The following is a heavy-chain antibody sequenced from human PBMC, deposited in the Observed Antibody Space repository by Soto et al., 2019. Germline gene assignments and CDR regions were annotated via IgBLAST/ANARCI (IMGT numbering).Heavy chain of an antibody. J-gene: IGHJ3*02. V-gene: IGHV1-18*01. D-gene: IGHD2-15*01. CDR1: GYTFTSYG. CDR2: ISAYNGNT. CDR3: ATAYCSGGSCYPVGAFDI. Sequence: GASVKVSCKASGYTFTSYGISWVRQAPGQRLEWMGWISAYNGNTNYAQKLQGRVTMTTDTSTSTAYMELSSLRSEDTAVYYCATAYCSGGSCYPVGAFDIWGQGTMVTVSS.